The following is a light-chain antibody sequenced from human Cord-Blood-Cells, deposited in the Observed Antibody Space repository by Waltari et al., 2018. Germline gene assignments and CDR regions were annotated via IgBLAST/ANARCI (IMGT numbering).Light chain of an antibody. Sequence: DIVVTQSLLSLLVTPGEPASICCRSSQSLLHSNGYNYLDWYLQKPGQSPQLLIYLGSNRASGVPDRFSGSGSGTDFTLKISRVEAEDVGVYYCMQALQTPWTFGQGTKVEIK. V-gene: IGKV2-28*01. CDR3: MQALQTPWT. J-gene: IGKJ1*01. CDR2: LGS. CDR1: QSLLHSNGYNY.